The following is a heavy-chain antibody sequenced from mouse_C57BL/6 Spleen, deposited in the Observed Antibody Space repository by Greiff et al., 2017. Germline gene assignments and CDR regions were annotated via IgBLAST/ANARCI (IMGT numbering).Heavy chain of an antibody. D-gene: IGHD1-1*01. CDR3: AREASNYYGSSYFDY. CDR1: GFTFSSYA. V-gene: IGHV5-4*01. Sequence: EVQLVESGGGLVKPGGSLKLSCAASGFTFSSYAMSWVRQTPEKRLEWVATISDGGSYTYYPDNVKGRFTISRDNAKNNLYLQMSHLKSEDTAMYYCAREASNYYGSSYFDYWGQGTTLTVSS. J-gene: IGHJ2*01. CDR2: ISDGGSYT.